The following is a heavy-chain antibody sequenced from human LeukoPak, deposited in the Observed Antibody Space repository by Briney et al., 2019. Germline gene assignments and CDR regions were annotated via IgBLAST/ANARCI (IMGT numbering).Heavy chain of an antibody. V-gene: IGHV3-21*01. Sequence: GGSLRLSCAASGFTLNSYSMNWVRQAPGKGLDWVSSISSSSTYIYYADSVKGRFTISRDNAKNSLYLQMNSLRAEDTAVYYCARALEPSIAVIDYWGQGTLVTVSS. CDR3: ARALEPSIAVIDY. D-gene: IGHD6-19*01. CDR2: ISSSSTYI. CDR1: GFTLNSYS. J-gene: IGHJ4*02.